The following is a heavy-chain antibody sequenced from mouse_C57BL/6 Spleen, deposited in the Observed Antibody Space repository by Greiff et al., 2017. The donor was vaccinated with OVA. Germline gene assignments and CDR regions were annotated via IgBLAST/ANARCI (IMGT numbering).Heavy chain of an antibody. J-gene: IGHJ4*01. CDR3: TADDPSYAMDY. CDR2: IRLKSDNYAT. CDR1: GFTFSNYW. V-gene: IGHV6-3*01. Sequence: EVKLMESGGGLVQPGGSMKLSCVASGFTFSNYWMNWVRQSPEKGLEWVAQIRLKSDNYATHYAESVKGRFTISRDDSKSSVYLQMNNLRAEDTGIYYCTADDPSYAMDYWGQGTSVTVSS.